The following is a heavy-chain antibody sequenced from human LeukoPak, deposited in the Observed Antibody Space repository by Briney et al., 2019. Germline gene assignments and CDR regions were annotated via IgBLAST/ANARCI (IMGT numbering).Heavy chain of an antibody. CDR1: GGSISSSSYY. CDR3: ARHGGTMVRGVIITHYYYYMDV. CDR2: IYYSGST. J-gene: IGHJ6*03. D-gene: IGHD3-10*01. Sequence: AEALSLTCTVSGGSISSSSYYWGWLRQPPGKGLEWSGSIYYSGSTYYTPSLKSRVTISVDTSKNQFSLKLNTVTAADTAVYYCARHGGTMVRGVIITHYYYYMDVWGKGTTVTISS. V-gene: IGHV4-39*01.